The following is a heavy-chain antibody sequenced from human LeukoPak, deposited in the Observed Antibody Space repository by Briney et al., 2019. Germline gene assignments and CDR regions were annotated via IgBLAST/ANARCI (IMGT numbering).Heavy chain of an antibody. J-gene: IGHJ4*02. CDR3: ARAIALSAMVRGVVSFDY. D-gene: IGHD3-10*01. V-gene: IGHV3-21*01. Sequence: GGSLRLSCAASGFTFSSYSMNWVRQAPGKGLEWFSSISSSSSYIYYADSVKGRFTISRDNAKNSLYLQMNSLRAEDTAVYYCARAIALSAMVRGVVSFDYWGQGTLVTVSS. CDR2: ISSSSSYI. CDR1: GFTFSSYS.